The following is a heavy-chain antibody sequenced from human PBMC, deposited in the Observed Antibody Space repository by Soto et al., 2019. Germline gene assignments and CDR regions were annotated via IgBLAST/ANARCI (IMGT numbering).Heavy chain of an antibody. Sequence: ASVKVSCKASGYTFTSYGISWVRQAPGQGLEWMGWISAYNGNTNYAQKLQGRVTMTTDTSTSTGYMELRSLRSDDTAVYYCARYCNSTSCYAPAPYFDYWGQGTLVTVSS. CDR3: ARYCNSTSCYAPAPYFDY. CDR2: ISAYNGNT. CDR1: GYTFTSYG. D-gene: IGHD2-2*01. V-gene: IGHV1-18*01. J-gene: IGHJ4*02.